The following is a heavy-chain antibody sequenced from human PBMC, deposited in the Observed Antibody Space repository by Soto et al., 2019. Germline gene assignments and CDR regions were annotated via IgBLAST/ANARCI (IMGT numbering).Heavy chain of an antibody. CDR1: GGSISSSNW. J-gene: IGHJ6*02. V-gene: IGHV4-4*02. D-gene: IGHD6-13*01. Sequence: PSETLSLTCAVSGGSISSSNWWSWVRQPPGKGLGWIGEIYHSGSTNYNPSLKSRVTISVDKSKNQFSLKLSSVTAADTAVYYCAREYSSSWYGYYYYGMDVWGQGTTVTVSS. CDR2: IYHSGST. CDR3: AREYSSSWYGYYYYGMDV.